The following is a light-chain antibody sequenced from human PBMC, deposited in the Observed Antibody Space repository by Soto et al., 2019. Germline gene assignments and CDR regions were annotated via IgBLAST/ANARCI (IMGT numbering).Light chain of an antibody. CDR3: TVWDDTLRGRL. CDR2: RNN. V-gene: IGLV1-47*01. Sequence: QSVLTQAPSASGTPGQRVTISCSGASSNIEVNYVYWYQKLPGTAPRLLIYRNNQRPSGVPDRFSGSKSGTSASLAISALRSEDEADYYCTVWDDTLRGRLFGGGTKLTVL. CDR1: SSNIEVNY. J-gene: IGLJ2*01.